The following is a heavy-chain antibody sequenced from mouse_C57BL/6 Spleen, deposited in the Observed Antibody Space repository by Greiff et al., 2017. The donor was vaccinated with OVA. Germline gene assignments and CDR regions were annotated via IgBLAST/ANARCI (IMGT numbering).Heavy chain of an antibody. V-gene: IGHV1-81*01. CDR3: AREFSSYVPYWYCDV. CDR2: SYPRSGNT. Sequence: QVQLKQSGAELARPGASVKLSCKASGYTFTSYGISWVKQRTGQGLEWIGESYPRSGNTYYNEKFKGKATLTADQSSSTAYIELRSLTSEDSAVYCCAREFSSYVPYWYCDVWGTGTTVTVSS. J-gene: IGHJ1*03. D-gene: IGHD1-1*01. CDR1: GYTFTSYG.